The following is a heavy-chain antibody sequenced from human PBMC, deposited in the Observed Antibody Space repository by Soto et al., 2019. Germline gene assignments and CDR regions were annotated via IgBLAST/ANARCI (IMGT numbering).Heavy chain of an antibody. J-gene: IGHJ6*02. CDR1: GYTFTGYY. CDR3: ARDMPIAVAPSYGMDV. V-gene: IGHV1-2*04. Sequence: ASVKVSCKASGYTFTGYYMHWVRQAPGQGPEWMGWINPNSGGTNYAQKFQGWVTMTRDTSISTAYMELSRLRSDDTAVYYCARDMPIAVAPSYGMDVWGQGTTVTVSS. CDR2: INPNSGGT. D-gene: IGHD6-19*01.